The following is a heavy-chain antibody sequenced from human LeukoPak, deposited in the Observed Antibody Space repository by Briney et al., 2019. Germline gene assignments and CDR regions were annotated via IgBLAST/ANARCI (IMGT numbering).Heavy chain of an antibody. CDR2: ISGSGGST. CDR3: AKDALTGEDFDY. D-gene: IGHD3-9*01. Sequence: PGGSLRLSCAASGFTFSSYAMSWVRQAPGKGLEWVSAISGSGGSTYYADSVKGRFTISRDNSKDTLYPQMNSLRAKDTAVYYCAKDALTGEDFDYWGQGTLVTVSS. CDR1: GFTFSSYA. J-gene: IGHJ4*02. V-gene: IGHV3-23*01.